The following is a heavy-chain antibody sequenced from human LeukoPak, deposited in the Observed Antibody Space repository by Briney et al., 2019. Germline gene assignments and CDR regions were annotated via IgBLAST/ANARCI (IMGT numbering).Heavy chain of an antibody. D-gene: IGHD6-19*01. V-gene: IGHV3-23*01. CDR1: GFTFSSSA. CDR3: AKVGGWLVFDD. Sequence: GGSLRLSCAASGFTFSSSAMSWVRQSPGKGLEWVSAIRANADSTYYADSVKGRFTLSRDNSKNTLYLQMNSLIADDTALYYCAKVGGWLVFDDWGQGTPVTVSS. CDR2: IRANADST. J-gene: IGHJ4*02.